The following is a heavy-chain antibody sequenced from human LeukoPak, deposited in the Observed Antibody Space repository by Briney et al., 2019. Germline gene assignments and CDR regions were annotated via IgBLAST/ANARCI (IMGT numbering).Heavy chain of an antibody. Sequence: GESLKISCKGSGYSFTNYWIGWVRQMPGKGLEWMGIIYPGDSDTRYSPSFQGQATISADKSISTAYLQWSSLKASDTAMYYCARCHRSGWSSFDYWGQGTLVTVSS. CDR3: ARCHRSGWSSFDY. CDR1: GYSFTNYW. J-gene: IGHJ4*02. CDR2: IYPGDSDT. D-gene: IGHD6-19*01. V-gene: IGHV5-51*01.